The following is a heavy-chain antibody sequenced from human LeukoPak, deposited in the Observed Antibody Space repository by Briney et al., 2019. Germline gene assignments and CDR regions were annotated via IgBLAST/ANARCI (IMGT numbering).Heavy chain of an antibody. D-gene: IGHD3-10*01. CDR2: INSDGSST. J-gene: IGHJ6*02. Sequence: GGSLRLSCAASGFTFSSYWMHWVRQAPGKGLVWVSRINSDGSSTSYADSVKGRFTISRDNAKNTLYLQMSSLRVEDTAVYYCARRGSSGSYYNVYYHYGMDVWGQGTTVTVSS. CDR1: GFTFSSYW. CDR3: ARRGSSGSYYNVYYHYGMDV. V-gene: IGHV3-74*01.